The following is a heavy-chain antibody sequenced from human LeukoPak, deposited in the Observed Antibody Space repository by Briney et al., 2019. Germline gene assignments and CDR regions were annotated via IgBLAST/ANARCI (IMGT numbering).Heavy chain of an antibody. CDR1: GGSVSSGSYY. CDR3: AREITMVRGGFDL. D-gene: IGHD3-10*01. Sequence: SETLYLTCTVSGGSVSSGSYYWSWIRQPPGKGLEWIGYIYYSGSTNYNPSLKSRVTISVDTSKNQFSLKLSSVTAADTAVYYCAREITMVRGGFDLWGRGTLVTVPS. J-gene: IGHJ2*01. CDR2: IYYSGST. V-gene: IGHV4-61*01.